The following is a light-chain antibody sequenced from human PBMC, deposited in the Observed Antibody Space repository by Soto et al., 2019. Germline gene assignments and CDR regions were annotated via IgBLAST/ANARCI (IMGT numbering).Light chain of an antibody. CDR2: DVN. CDR1: DTNIGFYNF. J-gene: IGLJ1*01. Sequence: LTQPRSVSGSPGQSVTISCTGTDTNIGFYNFVSWYQQHPDKAPHLVIYDVNKRPSGVPDRFSGSKSGKTASLTISGLQADDEADYFCCSYAGTYTYVFGTGTKVTVL. CDR3: CSYAGTYTYV. V-gene: IGLV2-11*01.